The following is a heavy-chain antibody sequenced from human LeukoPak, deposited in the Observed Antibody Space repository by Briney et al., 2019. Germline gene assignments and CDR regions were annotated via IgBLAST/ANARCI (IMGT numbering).Heavy chain of an antibody. CDR1: GYTFTSYD. Sequence: ASVKVSCKASGYTFTSYDINWVRQATGQGLEWLGWMNPNSGNTGYAQKFQGRVTMTRNTSISTAYIELSSLRSEDTAVYYCARAPDYDFWSGYYLTGPMDVWGKGTTVTVSS. D-gene: IGHD3-3*01. V-gene: IGHV1-8*01. J-gene: IGHJ6*03. CDR3: ARAPDYDFWSGYYLTGPMDV. CDR2: MNPNSGNT.